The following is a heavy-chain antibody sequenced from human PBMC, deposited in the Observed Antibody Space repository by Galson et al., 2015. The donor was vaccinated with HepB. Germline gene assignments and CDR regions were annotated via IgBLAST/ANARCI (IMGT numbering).Heavy chain of an antibody. CDR3: ARGLEHYDFWSGQQPDDAFDI. CDR1: GGTFSSYA. J-gene: IGHJ3*02. D-gene: IGHD3-3*01. Sequence: SVKVSCKASGGTFSSYAISWVRQAPGQGLEWMGGIIPIFGTANYAQKFQGRVTITADESASTAYMELSSLRSEGTAVYYCARGLEHYDFWSGQQPDDAFDIWGQGTMVTVSS. CDR2: IIPIFGTA. V-gene: IGHV1-69*13.